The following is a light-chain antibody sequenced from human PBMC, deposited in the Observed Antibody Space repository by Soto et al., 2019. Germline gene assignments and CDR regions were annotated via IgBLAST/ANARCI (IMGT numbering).Light chain of an antibody. CDR3: QQRSKWPPAT. CDR2: DAS. Sequence: EIVLTQSPATLSLSPGERATLSCRASQSVSSYLAWYQQKPGQAPRLLIYDASNRATGIPARFSGSGSGTDFTLTISSLEPEDFAVYYCQQRSKWPPATFGQGTKVDIK. V-gene: IGKV3-11*01. J-gene: IGKJ1*01. CDR1: QSVSSY.